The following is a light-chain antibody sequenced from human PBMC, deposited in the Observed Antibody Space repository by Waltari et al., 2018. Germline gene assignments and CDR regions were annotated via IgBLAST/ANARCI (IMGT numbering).Light chain of an antibody. J-gene: IGLJ3*02. CDR1: SGHSSNV. CDR3: QTGGHGTWV. CDR2: VNSDGSH. V-gene: IGLV4-69*01. Sequence: QLVVTQSPSASASLGASVKLTCTLSSGHSSNVIAWLQQQPEKGPRYLMKVNSDGSHSRGDEIPDRFSGSSSGAERYLAISSLQAEDEADDYCQTGGHGTWVFGGGTKLTVL.